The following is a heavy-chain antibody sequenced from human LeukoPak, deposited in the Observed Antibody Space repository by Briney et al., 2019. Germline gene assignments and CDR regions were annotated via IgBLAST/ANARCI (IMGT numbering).Heavy chain of an antibody. CDR1: GCSVGDEC. CDR3: ARGDPVYEWLDF. J-gene: IGHJ4*02. Sequence: GAAINDSCKAEGCSVGDECGHWGRQAHEQKLEWMGIINPSGGSPSYAQKFQGRITVTIDFSTSTVYMALSSLRSEDTAVYYCARGDPVYEWLDFWGQGTLVTVPS. V-gene: IGHV1-46*01. CDR2: INPSGGSP. D-gene: IGHD2-8*01.